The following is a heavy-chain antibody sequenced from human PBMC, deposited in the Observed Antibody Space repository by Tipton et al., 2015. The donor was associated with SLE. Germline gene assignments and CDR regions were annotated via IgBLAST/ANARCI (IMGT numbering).Heavy chain of an antibody. D-gene: IGHD2-2*01. J-gene: IGHJ4*02. Sequence: LSLTCAASGFTFSSYGMHWVRQAPGKGLEWVAVIWYDGSNKYYADSVKGRFTISRDNSKNTLYLQMNSLRAEDTAVYYCAREDDIVVVPAALLLDYWGQGTLVTVSS. CDR3: AREDDIVVVPAALLLDY. V-gene: IGHV3-33*01. CDR2: IWYDGSNK. CDR1: GFTFSSYG.